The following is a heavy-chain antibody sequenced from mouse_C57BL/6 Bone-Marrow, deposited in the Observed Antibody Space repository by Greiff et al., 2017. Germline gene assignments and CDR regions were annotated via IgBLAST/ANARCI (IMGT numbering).Heavy chain of an antibody. Sequence: QVQLQQPGAELVKPGASVKLSCKASGYTFTSSWMQWVKQRPGQGLEWIGEIDPSDSYTNYNQKFKGKATLTVDTSSSTAYMQLSSLTSEDSAVYYCARELIYYDYSAWFAYWGQGTLVTVSA. CDR3: ARELIYYDYSAWFAY. D-gene: IGHD2-4*01. V-gene: IGHV1-50*01. J-gene: IGHJ3*01. CDR2: IDPSDSYT. CDR1: GYTFTSSW.